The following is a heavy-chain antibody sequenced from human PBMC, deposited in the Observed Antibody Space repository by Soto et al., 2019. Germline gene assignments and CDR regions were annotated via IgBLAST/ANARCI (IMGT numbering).Heavy chain of an antibody. D-gene: IGHD6-19*01. V-gene: IGHV1-2*04. CDR2: INPNSGGT. J-gene: IGHJ6*02. CDR1: GYTLTGYY. Sequence: GASVKVSCKASGYTLTGYYMHWVRQAPGQGLEWMGWINPNSGGTNYAQKFQGWVTMTRDTSISTAYMELSRLRSDDTAVYYCARDLRRAVASYYYYGMDVWGQGTTVTVSS. CDR3: ARDLRRAVASYYYYGMDV.